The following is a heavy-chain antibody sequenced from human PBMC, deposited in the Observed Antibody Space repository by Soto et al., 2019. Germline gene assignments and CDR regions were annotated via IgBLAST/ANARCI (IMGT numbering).Heavy chain of an antibody. V-gene: IGHV4-34*01. D-gene: IGHD6-13*01. J-gene: IGHJ5*02. Sequence: PSETLSLTCAVYGGSFSGYYWSWIRQPPGKGLEWIGEINHSGSTNYNPSLKSRVTISVDTSKNQFSLKLSSVTAADTAVYYCARGGIARGVRRFSWFDPWGQGTLVTVSS. CDR3: ARGGIARGVRRFSWFDP. CDR1: GGSFSGYY. CDR2: INHSGST.